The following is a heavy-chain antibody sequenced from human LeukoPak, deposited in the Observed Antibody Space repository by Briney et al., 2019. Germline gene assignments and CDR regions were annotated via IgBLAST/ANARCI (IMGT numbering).Heavy chain of an antibody. Sequence: GRSLRLSCAASGFTFSSYGMHWVRQAPGKGLEWVAVISYDGSNKYYADSMKGRFTISRDNSKNTLYLQMNSLRAEDTAVYYCAKVRVAVAGSGPFDYWGQGTLVTVSS. CDR2: ISYDGSNK. D-gene: IGHD6-19*01. V-gene: IGHV3-30*18. CDR3: AKVRVAVAGSGPFDY. CDR1: GFTFSSYG. J-gene: IGHJ4*02.